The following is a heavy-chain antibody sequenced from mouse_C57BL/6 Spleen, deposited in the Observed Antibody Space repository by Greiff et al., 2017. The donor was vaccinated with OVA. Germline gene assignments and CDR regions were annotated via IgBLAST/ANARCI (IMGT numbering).Heavy chain of an antibody. CDR3: ARYYDYDGRPYYYAMDY. CDR2: IWSGGST. J-gene: IGHJ4*01. D-gene: IGHD2-4*01. V-gene: IGHV2-2*01. Sequence: VQLQQSGPGLVQPSQSLSITCTVSGFSLTSYGVHWVRQSPGKGLEWLGVIWSGGSTDYNAAFISRLSISKDNSKSQVFFKMNSLQADDTAIYYCARYYDYDGRPYYYAMDYWGQGTSVTVSS. CDR1: GFSLTSYG.